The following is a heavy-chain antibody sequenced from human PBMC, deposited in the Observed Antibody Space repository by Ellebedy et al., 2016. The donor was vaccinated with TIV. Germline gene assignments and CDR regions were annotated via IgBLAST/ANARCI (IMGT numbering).Heavy chain of an antibody. CDR3: AYNYGSGSYFVS. CDR2: IYHSGST. D-gene: IGHD3-10*01. CDR1: GGSIRSSNW. J-gene: IGHJ5*01. V-gene: IGHV4-4*02. Sequence: SETLSLTXAVSGGSIRSSNWWSWVRQPPGKGLEWIGEIYHSGSTNYNPTLKSRVTISADESENQFSLNLRSVTAADMAVYYCAYNYGSGSYFVSWGQGTLVTVSS.